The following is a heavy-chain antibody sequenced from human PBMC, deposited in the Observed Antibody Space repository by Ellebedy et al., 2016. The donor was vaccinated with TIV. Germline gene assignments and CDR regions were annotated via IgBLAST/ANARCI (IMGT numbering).Heavy chain of an antibody. J-gene: IGHJ4*02. CDR2: ISGSGSDT. CDR3: AGRGY. CDR1: GFIFSNYG. V-gene: IGHV3-NL1*01. Sequence: GESLKISXAASGFIFSNYGMHWVRQAPGKGLEWVSAISGSGSDTYYADSVKGRFTISRDNSKNSLYLQMNSLRAEDTAVYYCAGRGYWGQGTLVTVSS.